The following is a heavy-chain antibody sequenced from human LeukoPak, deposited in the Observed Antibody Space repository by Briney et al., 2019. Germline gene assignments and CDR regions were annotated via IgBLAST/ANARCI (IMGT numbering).Heavy chain of an antibody. CDR2: LYTSGST. D-gene: IGHD4-17*01. V-gene: IGHV4-4*07. Sequence: PSETLSLTCTVSGGSISSFYWSWIRRPAGKGLEWIGRLYTSGSTNYSPSLNSRVTMSVDTSKNQFSLKLSSVTAADTAVYYCASGNDYGDYYWGQGTLVTVSS. J-gene: IGHJ4*02. CDR1: GGSISSFY. CDR3: ASGNDYGDYY.